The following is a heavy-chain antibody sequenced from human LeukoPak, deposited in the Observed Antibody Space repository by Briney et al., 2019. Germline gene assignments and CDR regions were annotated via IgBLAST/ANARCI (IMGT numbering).Heavy chain of an antibody. CDR2: ISGSGGST. Sequence: GGSLRLSCAVSGFTFSDYYMSWVRQAPGKGLEWVSAISGSGGSTYYADSVKGRFTISRDNSKNTLYLQMNSLRAEDTAVYYCAKDKGGIAVAGNFDYWGQGTLVTVSS. CDR3: AKDKGGIAVAGNFDY. V-gene: IGHV3-23*01. J-gene: IGHJ4*02. CDR1: GFTFSDYY. D-gene: IGHD6-19*01.